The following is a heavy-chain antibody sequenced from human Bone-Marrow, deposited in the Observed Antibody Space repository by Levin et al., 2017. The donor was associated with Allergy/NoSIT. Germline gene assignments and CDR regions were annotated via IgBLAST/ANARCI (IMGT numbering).Heavy chain of an antibody. Sequence: AGGSLRLSCTASGFIVSDYMMHWVRQAPGKGLEWVAVTSDDGGNGYYADSVKGRFTISRDHSNNTLYLQMNSLRPEDTAVYYCARDLPPYSGSYHFEYWGQGTLVTVSS. CDR1: GFIVSDYM. J-gene: IGHJ4*02. D-gene: IGHD1-26*01. CDR3: ARDLPPYSGSYHFEY. V-gene: IGHV3-30-3*01. CDR2: TSDDGGNG.